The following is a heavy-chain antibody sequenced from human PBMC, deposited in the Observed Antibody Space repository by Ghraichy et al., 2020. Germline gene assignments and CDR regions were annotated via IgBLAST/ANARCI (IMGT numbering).Heavy chain of an antibody. D-gene: IGHD2-15*01. CDR3: ARGGCSSGSCYERFDY. J-gene: IGHJ4*02. CDR2: IYYSGST. CDR1: GGSISSYY. Sequence: SETLSLTCAVSGGSISSYYWSWIRQPPGKGLEWIGDIYYSGSTNYNPSIESRVTISVDTSKNQFSLKLSSVIAADTAVYYCARGGCSSGSCYERFDYWGRGALVTVSS. V-gene: IGHV4-59*12.